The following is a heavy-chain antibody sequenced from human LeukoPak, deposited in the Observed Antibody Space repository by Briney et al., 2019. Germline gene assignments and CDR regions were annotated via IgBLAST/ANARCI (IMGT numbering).Heavy chain of an antibody. D-gene: IGHD2-21*01. CDR1: GGSFSGYY. V-gene: IGHV4-34*01. J-gene: IGHJ6*02. Sequence: NTSETLSLTCAVYGGSFSGYYWSWIRQPPGKGLEWIGEINHSGSTNYNPSLKSRVTISVDTSKNQFSLKLSSVTAADTAVYYCARFHMSYGMDVWGQGTTVTVSS. CDR3: ARFHMSYGMDV. CDR2: INHSGST.